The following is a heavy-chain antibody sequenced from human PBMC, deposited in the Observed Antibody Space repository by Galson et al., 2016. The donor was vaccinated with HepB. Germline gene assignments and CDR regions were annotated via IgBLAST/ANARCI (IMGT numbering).Heavy chain of an antibody. Sequence: SLRLSCAASGFAFSSHSMNWVRQAPGKGLEWVANIKEDGTEKCYADSVKGRFTISRDNARNSLYLQMNSLRAEDTGIYYCAREGLADGSYFDYWGRGTLVTVS. CDR1: GFAFSSHS. D-gene: IGHD3-16*01. J-gene: IGHJ4*02. CDR2: IKEDGTEK. CDR3: AREGLADGSYFDY. V-gene: IGHV3-7*01.